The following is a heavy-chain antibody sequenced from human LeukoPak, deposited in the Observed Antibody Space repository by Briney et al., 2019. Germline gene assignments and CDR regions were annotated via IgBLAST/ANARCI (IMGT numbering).Heavy chain of an antibody. J-gene: IGHJ6*03. CDR1: GGSISSGSYY. CDR3: ARDLFSSSLARNYYYYMDV. CDR2: IYTSGST. V-gene: IGHV4-61*02. D-gene: IGHD6-13*01. Sequence: SQTLSLTCTVSGGSISSGSYYWSWIRQPAGKGLEWIGRIYTSGSTNYNPSLKSRVTISVDTSKNQFSLKLSSVTAADTAVYYCARDLFSSSLARNYYYYMDVWGKGTTVTISS.